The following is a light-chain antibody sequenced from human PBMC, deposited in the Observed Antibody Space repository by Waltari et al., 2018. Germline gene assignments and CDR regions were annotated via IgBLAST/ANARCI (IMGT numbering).Light chain of an antibody. J-gene: IGKJ1*01. CDR2: GTS. CDR1: QSVSRT. Sequence: EIVLTQSPGTLFLSPGEGATLSCRASQSVSRTLAWYQQKPGQAPRLLIYGTSSRATGIPDRFSGSGSGTDFSLTISRLEPDDSAVYFCQHYVSLPATFGKGTKVEIK. V-gene: IGKV3-20*01. CDR3: QHYVSLPAT.